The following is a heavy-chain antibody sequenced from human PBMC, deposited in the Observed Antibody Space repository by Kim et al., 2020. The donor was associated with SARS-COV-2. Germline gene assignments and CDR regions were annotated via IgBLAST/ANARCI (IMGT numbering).Heavy chain of an antibody. D-gene: IGHD2-15*01. V-gene: IGHV3-7*01. Sequence: GGSLRLSCAASGFSFTTNWMSWVRQAPGKGLEWVAKIKEDGSEKYYVESVEGRFTISRDNAKNSLFLQMNSLSAEDTAVYYCARDRKYSLDYWGQGTLVTVSS. CDR3: ARDRKYSLDY. CDR2: IKEDGSEK. CDR1: GFSFTTNW. J-gene: IGHJ4*02.